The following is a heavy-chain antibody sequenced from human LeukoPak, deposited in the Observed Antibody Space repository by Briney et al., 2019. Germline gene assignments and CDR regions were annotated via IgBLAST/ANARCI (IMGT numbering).Heavy chain of an antibody. CDR3: ARVVQLALFDP. CDR2: IKQDGSEK. V-gene: IGHV3-7*01. J-gene: IGHJ5*02. D-gene: IGHD1-1*01. CDR1: GFTFSSYW. Sequence: GGSLRLSCAASGFTFSSYWMSWVRQAPGEGLEWVANIKQDGSEKYYVDSMKGRFTISRDNAKNSLYLQMNSLRAEDTAVYYCARVVQLALFDPWGKGTLVTVSS.